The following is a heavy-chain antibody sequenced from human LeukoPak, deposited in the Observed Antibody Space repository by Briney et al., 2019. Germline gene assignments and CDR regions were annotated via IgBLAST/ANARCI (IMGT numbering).Heavy chain of an antibody. D-gene: IGHD2-2*02. J-gene: IGHJ5*02. CDR1: GYTFTGYY. CDR2: INPNSGGT. Sequence: GASVKVSCKAPGYTFTGYYMHWVRQAPGQGLEWMGWINPNSGGTNYAQKFQGSVTMTRDTSISTAYMELSRLRSDDTAVYYCARGLDCSSTSCYISEWFDPWGQGTLVTVSS. V-gene: IGHV1-2*02. CDR3: ARGLDCSSTSCYISEWFDP.